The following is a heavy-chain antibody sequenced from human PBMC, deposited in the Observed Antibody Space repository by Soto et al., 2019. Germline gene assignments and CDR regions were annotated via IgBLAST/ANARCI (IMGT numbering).Heavy chain of an antibody. CDR2: INHSGST. CDR1: GGSFSDYY. Sequence: PSETLSLTCAVYGGSFSDYYWNWVRQAPGQGLEWIGEINHSGSTNYNPSLKSRVTISVDTSRSQFSLKLGSVTAADTAVYYCARAMTTVTTFDYWGQGTLVTVSS. J-gene: IGHJ4*02. D-gene: IGHD4-17*01. CDR3: ARAMTTVTTFDY. V-gene: IGHV4-34*01.